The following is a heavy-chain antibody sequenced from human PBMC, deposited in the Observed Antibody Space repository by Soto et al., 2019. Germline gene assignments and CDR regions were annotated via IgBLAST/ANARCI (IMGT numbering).Heavy chain of an antibody. Sequence: PGESLKISCKGSGYTFISYWIGWVRQKPGKGLEWMGMIYPGDSDTRYSPSFQGQVTISADKSINTAYLQWSSLEASDTAVYYCARIIAASGTGFDYWGQGTLVTVS. D-gene: IGHD3-16*02. J-gene: IGHJ4*02. CDR3: ARIIAASGTGFDY. CDR2: IYPGDSDT. CDR1: GYTFISYW. V-gene: IGHV5-51*01.